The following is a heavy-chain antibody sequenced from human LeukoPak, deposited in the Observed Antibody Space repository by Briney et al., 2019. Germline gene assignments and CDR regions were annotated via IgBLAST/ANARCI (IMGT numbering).Heavy chain of an antibody. Sequence: GGSLRLSCAASGFTFSSYGMHWVRQAPSKGLEWVAVIWYDGSNKYYADSVKGRFTISRDNSKNTLYLQMNSLRAEDTAVYYCARRMKNYMDVWGKGTTVTVSS. V-gene: IGHV3-33*01. J-gene: IGHJ6*03. CDR2: IWYDGSNK. CDR1: GFTFSSYG. CDR3: ARRMKNYMDV.